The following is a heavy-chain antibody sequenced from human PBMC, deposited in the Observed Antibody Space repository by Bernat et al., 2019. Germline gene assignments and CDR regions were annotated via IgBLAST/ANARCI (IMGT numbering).Heavy chain of an antibody. V-gene: IGHV1-18*01. D-gene: IGHD3-10*01. CDR3: AGGSHYGSVKVYYYMDV. CDR2: SSTYTGNT. J-gene: IGHJ6*03. CDR1: GWGVSSCG. Sequence: ASGWGVSSCGIEWVRRAPGLGLEWVGWSSTYTGNTNYAQNRPGRVTMTTDTSTRTAYIELRSLRSDDTGVYYCAGGSHYGSVKVYYYMDVWGKGTTVTVSS.